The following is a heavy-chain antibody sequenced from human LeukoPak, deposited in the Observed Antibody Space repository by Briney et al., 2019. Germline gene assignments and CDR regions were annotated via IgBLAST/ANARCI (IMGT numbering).Heavy chain of an antibody. CDR2: IYYSGST. CDR1: GGSVSSGSYY. D-gene: IGHD5-18*01. CDR3: ARARRGYSYGYTFLDY. V-gene: IGHV4-61*01. Sequence: SETLSLTCTVSGGSVSSGSYYWSWIRQPPGKGLEWIGYIYYSGSTNYNPSLKSRVTISVDTSKNQFSLKLSSVTAADTAVYYCARARRGYSYGYTFLDYWGQGTLVTVSS. J-gene: IGHJ4*02.